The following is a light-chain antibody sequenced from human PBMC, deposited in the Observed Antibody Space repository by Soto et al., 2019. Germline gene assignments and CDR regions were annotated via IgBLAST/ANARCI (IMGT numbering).Light chain of an antibody. CDR2: KAS. CDR1: QSISSY. CDR3: QQRDSWPIT. J-gene: IGKJ5*01. V-gene: IGKV1-39*01. Sequence: DIQMTQSTPSLSVSVGDRVTITCRASQSISSYLNWYQQKPGKAPKLLIYKASTLKSGVPSRFSGSGSGTEFTLTINSLEPDDFAVYYCQQRDSWPITFGQGRRLAIK.